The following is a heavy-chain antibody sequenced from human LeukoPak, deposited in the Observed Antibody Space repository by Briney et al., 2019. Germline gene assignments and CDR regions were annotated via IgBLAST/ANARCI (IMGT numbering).Heavy chain of an antibody. CDR3: ARLTRHIVVVPAAMPQFDP. V-gene: IGHV4-34*01. J-gene: IGHJ5*02. D-gene: IGHD2-2*01. Sequence: SETLSLTCAVYGGSFSGYYWSWIRQPPGKGLEWIGEINHSGSTNYNPSLKSRVTISVDTSKNQFSLELSSVTAADTAVYYCARLTRHIVVVPAAMPQFDPWGQGTLVTVSS. CDR1: GGSFSGYY. CDR2: INHSGST.